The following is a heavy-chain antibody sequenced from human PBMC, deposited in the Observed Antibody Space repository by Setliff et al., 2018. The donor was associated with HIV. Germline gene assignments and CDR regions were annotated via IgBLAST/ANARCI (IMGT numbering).Heavy chain of an antibody. J-gene: IGHJ3*02. Sequence: ASVKVSCKTSGYTFTAYYLHWVRQAPGQGLEYMGWINSNSGGTNYAQKFQGGVTMTRDTSVSSAYMELSRVRSDDTAVYYCARDELRGIKVFDIWGQGTMVTVSS. D-gene: IGHD3-16*01. CDR3: ARDELRGIKVFDI. V-gene: IGHV1-2*02. CDR1: GYTFTAYY. CDR2: INSNSGGT.